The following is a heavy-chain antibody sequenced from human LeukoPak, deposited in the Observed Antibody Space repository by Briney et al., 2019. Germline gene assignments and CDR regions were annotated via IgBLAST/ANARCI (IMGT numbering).Heavy chain of an antibody. CDR2: ISAYNGNT. Sequence: GASVKVSCKASGYTFTSYGISWVRQAPGQGLEWMGWISAYNGNTNYAQYFQGRVTMTTDTTTSTAYMELRSLRSDDTAVYYCARDPESGTTYYYYYYYMDVWGKGTTVTVSS. CDR3: ARDPESGTTYYYYYYYMDV. D-gene: IGHD1-14*01. J-gene: IGHJ6*03. CDR1: GYTFTSYG. V-gene: IGHV1-18*01.